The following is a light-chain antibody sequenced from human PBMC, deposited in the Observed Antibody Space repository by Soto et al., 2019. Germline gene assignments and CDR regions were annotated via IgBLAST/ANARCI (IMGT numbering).Light chain of an antibody. J-gene: IGKJ2*01. Sequence: EVVLTQSPATLSLSPGESATLSCRASQNVDRYLAWFQQRPGQAPRLLIYAASTRAAGIPVRFSGSGTGTDFTLTITNLEPEDFAVYFCQQRSDWPPYTFGQGTKLELK. V-gene: IGKV3-11*01. CDR1: QNVDRY. CDR3: QQRSDWPPYT. CDR2: AAS.